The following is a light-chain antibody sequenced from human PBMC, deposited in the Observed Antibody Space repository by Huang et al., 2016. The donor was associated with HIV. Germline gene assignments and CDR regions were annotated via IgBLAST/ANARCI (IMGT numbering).Light chain of an antibody. CDR2: CAS. Sequence: DIVMTQSPDSLAVSLGEAATLTCRSSQGVLSSATNKNYLAVFQQKSGQSPKLLMFCASTREAGVPDRFSASWSGTHFTLTINNVKTEDVAIYYCQQYYTSPQTFGPGTRVEI. J-gene: IGKJ1*01. CDR3: QQYYTSPQT. V-gene: IGKV4-1*01. CDR1: QGVLSSATNKNY.